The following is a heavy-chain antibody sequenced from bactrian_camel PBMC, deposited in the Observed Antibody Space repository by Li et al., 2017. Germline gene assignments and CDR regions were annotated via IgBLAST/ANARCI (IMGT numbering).Heavy chain of an antibody. J-gene: IGHJ6*01. Sequence: VQLVESGGGSVQPGGSLRLSCTHSAYTYLINYMAWFRQAPGKEREGVAALFIGGGNTEYADSVKGRFTISRDNAKNTVYLQMNSLKPEDTAVYYCAAEDGGVVITTCPSGEFGYWGQGTQVTVS. CDR3: AAEDGGVVITTCPSGEFGY. D-gene: IGHD2*01. CDR1: AYTYLINY. CDR2: LFIGGGNT. V-gene: IGHV3S40*01.